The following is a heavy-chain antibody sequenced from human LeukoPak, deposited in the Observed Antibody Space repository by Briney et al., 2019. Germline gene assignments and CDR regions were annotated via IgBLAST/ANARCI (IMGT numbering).Heavy chain of an antibody. CDR2: IKEDGSEE. V-gene: IGHV3-7*01. J-gene: IGHJ3*01. Sequence: GSLRLSCAASGFSLSGYLITLVRQAPGKGLEWVANIKEDGSEEYYVDSVKGRFTISRDNAKNSLYLQMNSLRAEDTAVYYCARPRYCSSISCYFHAFDVWGQGTMVTVSS. CDR3: ARPRYCSSISCYFHAFDV. D-gene: IGHD2-2*01. CDR1: GFSLSGYL.